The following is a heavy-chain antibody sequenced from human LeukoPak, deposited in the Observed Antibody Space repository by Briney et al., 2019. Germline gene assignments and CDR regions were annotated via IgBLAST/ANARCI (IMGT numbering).Heavy chain of an antibody. Sequence: SVKVSCKASGGTFSSYAISWVRQAPGQGLEWMGGIIPIFGTANYAQKFQGRVTITADESTSTAYMELSSLRSEDTAVYYCARGPFMIARQYYFDYWGQGTLVTVSS. V-gene: IGHV1-69*13. CDR3: ARGPFMIARQYYFDY. D-gene: IGHD3-22*01. CDR2: IIPIFGTA. J-gene: IGHJ4*02. CDR1: GGTFSSYA.